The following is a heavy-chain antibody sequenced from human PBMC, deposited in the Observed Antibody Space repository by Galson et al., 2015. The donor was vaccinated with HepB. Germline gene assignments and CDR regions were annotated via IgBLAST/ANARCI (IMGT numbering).Heavy chain of an antibody. CDR1: GGTFSSYT. Sequence: SVKVSCKASGGTFSSYTISWVRQAPGQGLEWMGRIIPILGIANYAQKFQGRVTITADKSTSTAYMELSSLRSEDTAVYYCARDPAGGDYGGNSGYYYYGMDVWGQGTTVTVSS. CDR2: IIPILGIA. V-gene: IGHV1-69*04. J-gene: IGHJ6*02. D-gene: IGHD4-23*01. CDR3: ARDPAGGDYGGNSGYYYYGMDV.